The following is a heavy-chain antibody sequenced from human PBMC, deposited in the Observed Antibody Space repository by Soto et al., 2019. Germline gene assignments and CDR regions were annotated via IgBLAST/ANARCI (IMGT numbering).Heavy chain of an antibody. J-gene: IGHJ3*02. V-gene: IGHV1-18*01. CDR3: ARDLVPYYDFWSGYYYDAFDI. CDR1: GYTFTSYG. Sequence: QVQLVQSGAEVKKPGASVKVSCKASGYTFTSYGISWVRQAPGQGLEWMGWISAYNGNTNYAQKLQGRVTMTTDTSTSTAYMELRSLRSDDTAVYYCARDLVPYYDFWSGYYYDAFDIWGQGTMVTVSS. D-gene: IGHD3-3*01. CDR2: ISAYNGNT.